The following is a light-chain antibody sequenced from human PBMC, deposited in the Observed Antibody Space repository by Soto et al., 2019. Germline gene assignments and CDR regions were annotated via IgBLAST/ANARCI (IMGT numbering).Light chain of an antibody. CDR3: QQYSNWVT. CDR2: GAS. Sequence: EIVMTQSPDTQSVSPGERATLSCRASQSVGSNLAWYQQKPGQAPRLLIYGASTRATGIPARFSGSWSGTEFTITISSLQSEDSAVYYCQQYSNWVTFGGGPRV. J-gene: IGKJ4*01. V-gene: IGKV3D-15*01. CDR1: QSVGSN.